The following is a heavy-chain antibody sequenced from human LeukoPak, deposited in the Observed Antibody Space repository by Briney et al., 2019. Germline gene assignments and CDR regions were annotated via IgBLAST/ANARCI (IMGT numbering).Heavy chain of an antibody. D-gene: IGHD2-2*01. V-gene: IGHV3-30*03. Sequence: QAGGSLRLSCAASGFSFSTSGIHWVRQPPGKGLEWVAVISYDGNNKFYADSVKGRFTISRDNARNSLYLQVNSLRAEDTAVYYCARGGTSGYSSTRHFWGGNYYFDYWGQGSLVTVSS. J-gene: IGHJ4*02. CDR1: GFSFSTSG. CDR2: ISYDGNNK. CDR3: ARGGTSGYSSTRHFWGGNYYFDY.